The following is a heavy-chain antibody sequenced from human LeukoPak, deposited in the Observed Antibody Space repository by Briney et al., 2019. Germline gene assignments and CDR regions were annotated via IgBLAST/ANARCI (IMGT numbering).Heavy chain of an antibody. CDR1: GFPFSSYA. D-gene: IGHD3-3*01. CDR2: ITSNGGST. Sequence: GGSLRLSCSASGFPFSSYAMHWVRQAPGKGLEYVSAITSNGGSTYYADSVKGRFTISRDNSKNTLYLQMSSLRAEDTAVYYCVKGDRPADLWVIPEAFDVWGQGTMVTVSS. V-gene: IGHV3-64D*06. CDR3: VKGDRPADLWVIPEAFDV. J-gene: IGHJ3*01.